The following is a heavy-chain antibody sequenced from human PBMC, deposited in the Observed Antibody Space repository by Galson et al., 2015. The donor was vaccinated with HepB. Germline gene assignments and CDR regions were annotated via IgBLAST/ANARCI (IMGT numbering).Heavy chain of an antibody. CDR1: GVALSNYG. CDR3: AKRLFVPTDC. Sequence: LRISCGASGVALSNYGMNWGRQAPGAGLEGVAGFGTSGDKTSYADSVKGRFTISRDNYRNTLYLQMNSLRAGDTAVYYCAKRLFVPTDCWGQGTLVTVSS. J-gene: IGHJ4*02. CDR2: FGTSGDKT. V-gene: IGHV3-23*01.